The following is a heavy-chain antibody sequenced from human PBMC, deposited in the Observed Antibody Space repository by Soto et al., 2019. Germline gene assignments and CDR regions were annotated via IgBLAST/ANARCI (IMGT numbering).Heavy chain of an antibody. J-gene: IGHJ4*02. Sequence: VQLVQSGAEVKSPGASVRVSCTTSGYTFTGYFIHWVRQAPGQGLEWMGWINPNSGDTSYSQKFQGWVTMARHTSISTAYMELSRLRSDDTAVYYCARDGDYDSSGYYSTIDYWVQGTLVTVSS. D-gene: IGHD3-22*01. CDR1: GYTFTGYF. CDR2: INPNSGDT. CDR3: ARDGDYDSSGYYSTIDY. V-gene: IGHV1-2*04.